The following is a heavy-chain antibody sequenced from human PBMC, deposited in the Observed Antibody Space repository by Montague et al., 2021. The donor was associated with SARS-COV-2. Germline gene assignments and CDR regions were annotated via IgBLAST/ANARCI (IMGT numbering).Heavy chain of an antibody. V-gene: IGHV4-59*01. Sequence: SETLSLTCTVSGGSISRYSWTWIRQPPGKGLEWIGYIYNGGSTXXXPSXXXRVTISVDTSENQFSLKLSSVAAADTAVYYCARVGRGSSWYEVAFDIWGQGTMVTVSS. J-gene: IGHJ3*02. CDR3: ARVGRGSSWYEVAFDI. D-gene: IGHD6-13*01. CDR2: IYNGGST. CDR1: GGSISRYS.